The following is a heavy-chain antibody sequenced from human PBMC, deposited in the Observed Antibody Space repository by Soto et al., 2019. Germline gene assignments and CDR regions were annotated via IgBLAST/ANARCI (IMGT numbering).Heavy chain of an antibody. CDR3: ARKYYDSMALDY. J-gene: IGHJ4*02. D-gene: IGHD3-22*01. V-gene: IGHV3-11*03. CDR1: GFTFSDYY. CDR2: ISSSSSYT. Sequence: GGSLRLSCAASGFTFSDYYMSWIRQAPGKGLEWVSYISSSSSYTNYADSVKGRFTISRDNAKNSLYLQMNSLRAEDTAVYYCARKYYDSMALDYWGQGTLVTVS.